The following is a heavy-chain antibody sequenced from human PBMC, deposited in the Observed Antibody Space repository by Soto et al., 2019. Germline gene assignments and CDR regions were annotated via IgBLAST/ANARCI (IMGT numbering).Heavy chain of an antibody. Sequence: GGSLRPSCAASGFTFSSYAMSWVRQAPGKGLEWVSAISGSGGSTYYADSVKGRFTISRDNSKNTLYLQMNSLRAEDTAVYYCAKNEYDFWSGRYGMDVWGQGTTVTVSS. CDR1: GFTFSSYA. V-gene: IGHV3-23*01. CDR3: AKNEYDFWSGRYGMDV. D-gene: IGHD3-3*01. J-gene: IGHJ6*02. CDR2: ISGSGGST.